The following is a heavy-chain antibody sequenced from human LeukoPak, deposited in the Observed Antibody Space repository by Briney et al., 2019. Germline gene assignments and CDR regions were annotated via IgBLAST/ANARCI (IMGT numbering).Heavy chain of an antibody. CDR2: MNPNSGNT. CDR3: ARGHYSNRHDYWFDP. J-gene: IGHJ5*02. D-gene: IGHD4-11*01. CDR1: GYTFTSYD. V-gene: IGHV1-8*01. Sequence: ASVKVSCKASGYTFTSYDINWVRQATGKGLAWMGWMNPNSGNTGYAQKFQGRVTMTRNTSISTAYMELSSLRSEDTAVYYCARGHYSNRHDYWFDPWGQGTLVTVSS.